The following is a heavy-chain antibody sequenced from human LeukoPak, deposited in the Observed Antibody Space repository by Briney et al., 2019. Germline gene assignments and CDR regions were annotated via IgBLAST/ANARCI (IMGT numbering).Heavy chain of an antibody. J-gene: IGHJ3*02. Sequence: GGSLRLSCATSGFTFDDYAMHWVRQAPGKGLEWVSGISWNSGSIGYADSVKGRFTISRDNAKNSLYLQMNSLRAEDTALYYCAKVWSHYGDRILNDAFDIWGQGTMVTVSS. V-gene: IGHV3-9*01. CDR1: GFTFDDYA. CDR3: AKVWSHYGDRILNDAFDI. CDR2: ISWNSGSI. D-gene: IGHD4-17*01.